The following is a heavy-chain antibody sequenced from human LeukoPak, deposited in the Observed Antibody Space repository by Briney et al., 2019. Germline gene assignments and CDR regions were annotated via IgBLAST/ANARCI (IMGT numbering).Heavy chain of an antibody. CDR1: GDSISSYY. V-gene: IGHV4-59*01. CDR3: ARGARYWSGGSCLDY. CDR2: IYYSGST. Sequence: SETLSLTCIVSGDSISSYYWSWIRQPPGKGLEWIGYIYYSGSTNYNPSLKSRVTISVDTSKNQVSLKLSSVTAADTAVHYCARGARYWSGGSCLDYWGQGTLITVSS. J-gene: IGHJ4*02. D-gene: IGHD2-15*01.